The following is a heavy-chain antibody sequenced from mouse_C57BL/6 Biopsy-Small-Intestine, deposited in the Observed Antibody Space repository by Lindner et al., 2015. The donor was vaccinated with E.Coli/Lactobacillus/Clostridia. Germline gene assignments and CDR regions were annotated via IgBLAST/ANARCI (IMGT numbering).Heavy chain of an antibody. CDR2: INPITGGT. CDR1: GYSFTGYY. J-gene: IGHJ2*01. V-gene: IGHV1-42*01. Sequence: VQLQESGPELVKPGASVKISCKASGYSFTGYYMNWVEQSPEKSLEWIGEINPITGGTTYKQKFKAKATLTVDKSSSTAYMQLKSLTSEDSAVYYCARSYYDYLDFWGQGTTFTVSS. D-gene: IGHD2-4*01. CDR3: ARSYYDYLDF.